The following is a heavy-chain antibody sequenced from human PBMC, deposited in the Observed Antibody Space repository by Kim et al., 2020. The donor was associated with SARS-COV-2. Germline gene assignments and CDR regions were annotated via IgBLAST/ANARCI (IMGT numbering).Heavy chain of an antibody. D-gene: IGHD3-10*01. Sequence: SETLSLTCTVSGGSISSSSYYWGWIRQPPGKGLEWIGSIYYSGSTYYNPSLKSRVTISVDTSKNQFSLKLSSVTAADTAVYYCARLIDGGFGEFRGQGTTVTVSS. CDR2: IYYSGST. CDR1: GGSISSSSYY. J-gene: IGHJ6*02. V-gene: IGHV4-39*01. CDR3: ARLIDGGFGEF.